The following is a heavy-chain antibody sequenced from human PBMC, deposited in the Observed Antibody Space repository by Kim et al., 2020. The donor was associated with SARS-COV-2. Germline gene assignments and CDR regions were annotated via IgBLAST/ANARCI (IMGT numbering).Heavy chain of an antibody. CDR3: AKDQRAARPQYYFDY. V-gene: IGHV3-23*01. CDR2: ISGSGGST. J-gene: IGHJ4*02. D-gene: IGHD6-6*01. Sequence: GGSLRLSCAASGFTFSSYAMSWVRQAPGKGLEWVSAISGSGGSTYYADSVKGRFTISRDNSKNTLYLQMNSLRAEDTAVYYCAKDQRAARPQYYFDYWGQGTLVTVPS. CDR1: GFTFSSYA.